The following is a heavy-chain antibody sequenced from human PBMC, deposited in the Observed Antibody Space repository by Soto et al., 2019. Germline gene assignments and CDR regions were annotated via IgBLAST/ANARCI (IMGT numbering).Heavy chain of an antibody. V-gene: IGHV5-51*01. D-gene: IGHD3-22*01. Sequence: GESLKISCKGSGYSFTSYWIGWVRQMPGKGLEWMGIIYPGDSDTRYSPSFQGQVTISADKSISTAYLQWSSLKASDTAMYYCARQETYYYDSSGYYYGYWGQGTLVTVSS. CDR2: IYPGDSDT. CDR3: ARQETYYYDSSGYYYGY. J-gene: IGHJ4*02. CDR1: GYSFTSYW.